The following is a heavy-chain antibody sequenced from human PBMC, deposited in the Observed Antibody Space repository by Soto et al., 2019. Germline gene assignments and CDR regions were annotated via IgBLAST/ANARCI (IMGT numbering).Heavy chain of an antibody. CDR1: GGSFSGYY. CDR3: RIRLPYYYYMDV. D-gene: IGHD2-15*01. Sequence: PSETLSLTCAVYGGSFSGYYWSWIRQPPGKGLEWIGEINHSGSTNYNPSLKSRVTISVDTSKNQFSLKLSSVTAADTAVYYCRIRLPYYYYMDVWGKGTTVTVSS. J-gene: IGHJ6*03. CDR2: INHSGST. V-gene: IGHV4-34*01.